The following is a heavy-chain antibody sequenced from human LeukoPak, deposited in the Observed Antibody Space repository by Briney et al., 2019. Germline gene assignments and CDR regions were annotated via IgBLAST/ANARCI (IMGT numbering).Heavy chain of an antibody. CDR2: ISAYNGNT. CDR1: GYTFTSYG. V-gene: IGHV1-18*01. Sequence: GASVMVSCKASGYTFTSYGISWVRQAPGQGLEWMGWISAYNGNTNYAQKLQGRVTMTTDTSTSTAYMELRSLRSDDTAVYYCARAPYSSGWYYYYYYMDVWGKGTTVTVSS. J-gene: IGHJ6*03. D-gene: IGHD6-19*01. CDR3: ARAPYSSGWYYYYYYMDV.